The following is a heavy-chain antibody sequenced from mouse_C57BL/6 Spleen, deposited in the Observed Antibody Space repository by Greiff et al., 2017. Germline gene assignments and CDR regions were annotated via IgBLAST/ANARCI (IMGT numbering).Heavy chain of an antibody. CDR2: IDPANGNT. CDR3: ARETTVVATGAMDY. D-gene: IGHD1-1*01. J-gene: IGHJ4*01. CDR1: GFNIKNTY. V-gene: IGHV14-3*01. Sequence: EVQGVESVAELVRPGASVKLSCTASGFNIKNTYMHWVKQRPEQGLEWIGRIDPANGNTKYAPKFQGKATITADTSSNTAYLQLSSLTSEDTAIYYCARETTVVATGAMDYWGQGTSVTVSS.